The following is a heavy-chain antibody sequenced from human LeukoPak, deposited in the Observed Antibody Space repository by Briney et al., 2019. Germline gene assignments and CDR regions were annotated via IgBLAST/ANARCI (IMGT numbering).Heavy chain of an antibody. CDR1: GYTFTGYY. V-gene: IGHV1-2*02. CDR3: AGALLGYCSSTSCLDY. D-gene: IGHD2-2*01. CDR2: INPNSGGT. J-gene: IGHJ4*02. Sequence: SVKVSCKASGYTFTGYYMHWVRQAPGQGLEWMGWINPNSGGTNYAQKFQGRVTMTRDTSISTAYMELSRLRSDDTAVYYCAGALLGYCSSTSCLDYWGQGTLVTVSS.